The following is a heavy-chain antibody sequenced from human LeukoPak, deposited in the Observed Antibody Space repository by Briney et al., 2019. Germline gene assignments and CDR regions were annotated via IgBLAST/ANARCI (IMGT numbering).Heavy chain of an antibody. Sequence: PGGSLRLSCAVSGFTFNTYAMSWVRQAPGKGLQWVSSISGGDVTTSYADSVKGRFIISRDNSKNTLYLGMDSLRAEDTAIYYCAKPSGRVRGWYFDLWGRGTVVTVSS. V-gene: IGHV3-23*01. D-gene: IGHD3-10*02. CDR1: GFTFNTYA. CDR3: AKPSGRVRGWYFDL. CDR2: ISGGDVTT. J-gene: IGHJ2*01.